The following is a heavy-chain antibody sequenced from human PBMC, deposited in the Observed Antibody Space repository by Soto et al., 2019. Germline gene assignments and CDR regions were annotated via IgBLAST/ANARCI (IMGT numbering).Heavy chain of an antibody. CDR1: GYTFTSYG. J-gene: IGHJ4*02. CDR3: ARDEVDATEFDY. V-gene: IGHV1-18*01. Sequence: QVQLVQSGAEVKKPGASVKVSCKASGYTFTSYGISWVRQAPGQGLEWMGLISAYNGNTNYAQKLQGRVTPTTDTPARTADMELRSLRSDDTAVYYCARDEVDATEFDYWGQGSLVTFSS. CDR2: ISAYNGNT. D-gene: IGHD2-8*01.